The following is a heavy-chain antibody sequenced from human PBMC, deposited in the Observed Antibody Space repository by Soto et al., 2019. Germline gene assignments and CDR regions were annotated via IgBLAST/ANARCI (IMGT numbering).Heavy chain of an antibody. V-gene: IGHV3-30*18. CDR1: GFTFSSFG. Sequence: PGGSLRLSCAASGFTFSSFGMHWVRQAPGKGLEWVAVISNDGNNDYSADSVKDRFTISRDNSKNTLFLQMSSLSVEDTAVYYCAKDNFESSGYYSIRTPWFDPRGQGTLVTVSS. D-gene: IGHD3-22*01. CDR3: AKDNFESSGYYSIRTPWFDP. CDR2: ISNDGNND. J-gene: IGHJ5*02.